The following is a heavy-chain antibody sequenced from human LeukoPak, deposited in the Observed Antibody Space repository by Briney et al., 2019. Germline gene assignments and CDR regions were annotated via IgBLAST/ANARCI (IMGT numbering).Heavy chain of an antibody. V-gene: IGHV3-7*04. J-gene: IGHJ2*01. Sequence: ETLSLTCTVSGGSIGSYYWSWVRQAPGKGLEWVANIKQDGSKKYYVDSVKGRFTISRDNAKNSLYLQMNSLRAEGTAVYYCARDPLRGGDLDLWGRGTLVIVSS. CDR3: ARDPLRGGDLDL. CDR1: GGSIGSYY. D-gene: IGHD2-21*02. CDR2: IKQDGSKK.